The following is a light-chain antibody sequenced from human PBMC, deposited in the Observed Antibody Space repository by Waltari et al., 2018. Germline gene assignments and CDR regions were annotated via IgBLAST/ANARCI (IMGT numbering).Light chain of an antibody. J-gene: IGLJ2*01. CDR1: SSDVGNYDL. Sequence: QSALTQPASVSGSPGQSITISCTGTSSDVGNYDLVSWYQQHPGKAPKLMIYEVTKRPSWVSNRFSGSKSDNTASLTVSGLQAEDEADYYCCSYAGSGTLVFGGGTKLTVL. CDR3: CSYAGSGTLV. V-gene: IGLV2-23*02. CDR2: EVT.